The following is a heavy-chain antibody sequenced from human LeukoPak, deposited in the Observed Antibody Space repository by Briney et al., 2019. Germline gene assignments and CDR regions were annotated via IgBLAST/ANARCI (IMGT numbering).Heavy chain of an antibody. CDR3: ARDLGQQHLVLYAFDI. V-gene: IGHV1-2*02. Sequence: ASVKVSCKASGYTFTGYYMHWVRQAPGQGLEWMGWINPNSGGTNYAQKFQGRVTMTRDTSISTAYMELSRLRSDDTAVYYCARDLGQQHLVLYAFDIWGQGTMVTVSS. CDR2: INPNSGGT. J-gene: IGHJ3*02. CDR1: GYTFTGYY. D-gene: IGHD6-13*01.